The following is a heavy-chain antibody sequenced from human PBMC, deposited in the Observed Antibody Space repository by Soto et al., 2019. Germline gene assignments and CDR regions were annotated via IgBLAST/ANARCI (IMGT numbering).Heavy chain of an antibody. V-gene: IGHV4-30-4*08. J-gene: IGHJ4*02. D-gene: IGHD2-8*01. CDR1: GGSISSGDYY. CDR3: ARHEGNGNVWPLDY. CDR2: IYYSGST. Sequence: SETLSLTCTVSGGSISSGDYYWSWIRQVPGKGLEWIGYIYYSGSTYYMPSLRSRVTLSVDTSKNQFSLRLTSVTAEDTAVYYCARHEGNGNVWPLDYWGQGILVTVS.